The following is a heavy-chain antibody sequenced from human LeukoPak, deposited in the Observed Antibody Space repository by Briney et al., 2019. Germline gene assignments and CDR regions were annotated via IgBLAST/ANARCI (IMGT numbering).Heavy chain of an antibody. CDR2: ISAYNGNT. V-gene: IGHV1-18*01. D-gene: IGHD4-17*01. CDR1: GYTFTSYD. Sequence: ASVKVSCKASGYTFTSYDINWVRQAAGQGLEWMGWISAYNGNTNYAQKLQGRVTMTTDTSTSTAYMELRSLRSDDTAVYCCARILYGDYLFDYWGQGTLVTVSS. CDR3: ARILYGDYLFDY. J-gene: IGHJ4*02.